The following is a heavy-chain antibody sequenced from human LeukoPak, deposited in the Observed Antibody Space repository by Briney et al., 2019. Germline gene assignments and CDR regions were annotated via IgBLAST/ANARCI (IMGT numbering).Heavy chain of an antibody. Sequence: ASVKVSCKASRYTFTSYYMHWVRQAPGQGLEWMGIINPSGGSTSYAQKFQGRVTMTRNTSISTAYMELSSLRSEDTAVYYCARGRGPYSNYVRGSWFDPWGQGTLVTVSS. CDR1: RYTFTSYY. V-gene: IGHV1-46*01. CDR3: ARGRGPYSNYVRGSWFDP. D-gene: IGHD4-11*01. J-gene: IGHJ5*02. CDR2: INPSGGST.